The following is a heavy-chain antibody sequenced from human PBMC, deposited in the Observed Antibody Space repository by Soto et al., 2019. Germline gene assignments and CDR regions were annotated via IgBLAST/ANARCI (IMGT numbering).Heavy chain of an antibody. J-gene: IGHJ4*02. CDR1: GFTFDDYA. D-gene: IGHD3-22*01. V-gene: IGHV3-43D*04. Sequence: GGSLRLSCAASGFTFDDYAMHWVRQAPGKGLEWVSLISWDGGSTYYADSVKGRFTISRDNSKNSLYLQMNSLRAEDTALYYCAKGYDSSGQYPEFDYWGQGTLFTVSS. CDR2: ISWDGGST. CDR3: AKGYDSSGQYPEFDY.